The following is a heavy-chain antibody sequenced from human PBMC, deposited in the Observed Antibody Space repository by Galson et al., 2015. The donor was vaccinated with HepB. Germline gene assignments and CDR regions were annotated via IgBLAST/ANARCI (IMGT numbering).Heavy chain of an antibody. D-gene: IGHD1-1*01. V-gene: IGHV1-18*01. CDR2: ISAYNGNT. CDR3: ARDSRLELRLNNYFSYGMDV. Sequence: SVKVSCKASGYTFTNYGISWVRQAPGQGLEWMGWISAYNGNTNYAQKLQGRVTMTTDTSTSTAYMELRSLRSDDTAVYYCARDSRLELRLNNYFSYGMDVWGQGSAVIVSS. J-gene: IGHJ6*02. CDR1: GYTFTNYG.